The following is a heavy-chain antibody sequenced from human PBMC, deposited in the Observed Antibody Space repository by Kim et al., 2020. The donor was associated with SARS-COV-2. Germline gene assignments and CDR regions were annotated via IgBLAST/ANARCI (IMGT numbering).Heavy chain of an antibody. Sequence: SETLSLTCTVSGGSVSSGSYYWSWIRQPPGKGLEWIGYIYYSGSTNYNPSLKSRVTISVDTSKNQFSLKLSSVTAADTAVYYCARDVPYSSSWYVGPDWYFDLWGRGTLVTVSS. CDR1: GGSVSSGSYY. V-gene: IGHV4-61*01. CDR3: ARDVPYSSSWYVGPDWYFDL. J-gene: IGHJ2*01. CDR2: IYYSGST. D-gene: IGHD6-13*01.